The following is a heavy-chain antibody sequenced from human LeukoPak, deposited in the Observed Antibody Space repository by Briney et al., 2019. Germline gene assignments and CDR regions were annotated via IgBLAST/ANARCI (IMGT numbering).Heavy chain of an antibody. CDR1: GFTFSRYG. Sequence: GGSLRLSCAASGFTFSRYGMYWVRQAPGKGLEWVAVMSHDGSNEYYGDSVKGRVTISRDNSKNTLFLQMHSLRAEDTATYYCARRGSSGRFDLWGQGTLVTVSS. D-gene: IGHD6-19*01. J-gene: IGHJ4*02. CDR3: ARRGSSGRFDL. CDR2: MSHDGSNE. V-gene: IGHV3-30-3*01.